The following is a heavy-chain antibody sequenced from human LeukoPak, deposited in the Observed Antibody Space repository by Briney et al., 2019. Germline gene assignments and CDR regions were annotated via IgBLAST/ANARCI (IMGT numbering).Heavy chain of an antibody. D-gene: IGHD3-10*01. CDR1: GYTLTELS. J-gene: IGHJ4*02. V-gene: IGHV1-24*01. CDR2: FDPEDGET. CDR3: ATAVVDGSGSYHGLDY. Sequence: ASVKVSCKVSGYTLTELSMHWVRQAPGKGLERMGGFDPEDGETIYAQKFQGRVTMTEDTSTDTAYMELSSLRSEDTAVYYCATAVVDGSGSYHGLDYWGQGTLVTVSS.